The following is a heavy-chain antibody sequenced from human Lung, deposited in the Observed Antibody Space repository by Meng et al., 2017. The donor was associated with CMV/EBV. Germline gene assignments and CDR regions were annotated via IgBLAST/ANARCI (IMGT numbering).Heavy chain of an antibody. CDR3: ATQAPPGITDKDYFYYGMDV. CDR1: GFIVSSKY. V-gene: IGHV3-53*01. J-gene: IGHJ6*02. D-gene: IGHD1-14*01. Sequence: GESLKISCAVSGFIVSSKYMTWVRQTPGKGLEWVSIIYTGGSASYADSVKGRFTISRDNSKNTLYLQMNSLRAEDTAVYYCATQAPPGITDKDYFYYGMDVWGPGNXVHVSS. CDR2: IYTGGSA.